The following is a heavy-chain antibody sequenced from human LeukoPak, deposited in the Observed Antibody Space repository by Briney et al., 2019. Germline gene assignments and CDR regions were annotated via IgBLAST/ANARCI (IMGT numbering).Heavy chain of an antibody. CDR1: GFTFSGYA. CDR3: AKDWSPRWLVLRDDSEYFHH. V-gene: IGHV3-23*01. CDR2: VSGSGHTT. Sequence: PGGSLRLSCAASGFTFSGYALSWVRQAPGKGMEWVSTVSGSGHTTYYADSVKGRFTISRDNSKSTVYLQMSSLRVEDTAVYTCAKDWSPRWLVLRDDSEYFHHWGQGTLVTVSS. J-gene: IGHJ1*01. D-gene: IGHD6-19*01.